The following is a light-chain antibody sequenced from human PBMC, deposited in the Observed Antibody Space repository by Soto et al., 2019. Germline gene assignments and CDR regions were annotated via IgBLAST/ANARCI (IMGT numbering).Light chain of an antibody. CDR3: QSYYSSLSGAV. CDR1: SSNIGAYD. J-gene: IGLJ1*01. CDR2: GNS. V-gene: IGLV1-40*01. Sequence: QSVLTQPPSVSGAPGQRVTISCTGSSSNIGAYDVHWYQQLPGTAPKLLIYGNSNRPSGVPDRVSGSKSGTSASLAITGLQAEDEADYFCQSYYSSLSGAVFGTGTKLTVL.